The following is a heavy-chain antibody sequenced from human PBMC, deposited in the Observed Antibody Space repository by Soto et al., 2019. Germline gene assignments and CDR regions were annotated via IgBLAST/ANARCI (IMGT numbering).Heavy chain of an antibody. J-gene: IGHJ4*02. CDR1: GFSFSSYP. Sequence: LRLSCLASGFSFSSYPMTWVRQAPGKGLEWVSVISGSGTNTYYAESVKGRFTISRDSSQNTLYLQMNSLRAEDTAVYYCAKEKPTTTCFDSWGQGTLVTVSS. CDR3: AKEKPTTTCFDS. V-gene: IGHV3-23*01. CDR2: ISGSGTNT. D-gene: IGHD1-1*01.